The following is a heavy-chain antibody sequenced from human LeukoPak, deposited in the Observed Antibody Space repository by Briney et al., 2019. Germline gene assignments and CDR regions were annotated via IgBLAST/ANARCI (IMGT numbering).Heavy chain of an antibody. CDR2: IYYSGST. CDR1: GGSISSYY. J-gene: IGHJ4*02. CDR3: ARGISPDY. Sequence: PSETLSLTCAVSGGSISSYYWSWIRQPPGKGLEWIGYIYYSGSTNYNPSLKSRVTISVDTSKNQFSLKLSSVTAADTAVYYCARGISPDYWGQGTLVTVSS. V-gene: IGHV4-59*08.